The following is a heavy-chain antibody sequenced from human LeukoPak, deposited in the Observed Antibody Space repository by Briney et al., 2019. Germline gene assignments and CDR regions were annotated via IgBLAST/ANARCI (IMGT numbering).Heavy chain of an antibody. CDR1: IFTFSSYS. Sequence: GGSLRLSCAASIFTFSSYSMNWVRQAPGKGLEWVSYISSSSNTIYYADSVKGRFTISRDNAKNSLYLQMNSLRDEVTAVYYCARNYYDSSGSMWYWGQGTLVTVSS. J-gene: IGHJ4*02. D-gene: IGHD3-22*01. V-gene: IGHV3-48*02. CDR3: ARNYYDSSGSMWY. CDR2: ISSSSNTI.